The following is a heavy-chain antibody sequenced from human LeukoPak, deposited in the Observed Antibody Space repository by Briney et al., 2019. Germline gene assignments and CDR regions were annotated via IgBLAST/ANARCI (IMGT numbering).Heavy chain of an antibody. CDR1: GFIFSSSS. J-gene: IGHJ4*02. CDR3: TTEGFGELLPFDY. D-gene: IGHD3-10*01. CDR2: IDQGGGEK. Sequence: GGSLRLSCAASGFIFSSSSMSWVRQAPGKGLEWVANIDQGGGEKFYVDSVNGRFTISRDNAKNSLYLQMNSLRAEDTAVYYCTTEGFGELLPFDYWGQGTLVTVSS. V-gene: IGHV3-7*01.